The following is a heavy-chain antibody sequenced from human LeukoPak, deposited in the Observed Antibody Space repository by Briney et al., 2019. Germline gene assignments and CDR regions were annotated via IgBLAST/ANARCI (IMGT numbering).Heavy chain of an antibody. V-gene: IGHV4-4*07. CDR2: IYTSGST. Sequence: PSETLSLTCTVSGGSISSYYWSWIRQPAGKGLEWIGRIYTSGSTYYNPSLKSRVTISVDTSKNQFSLKLSSVTATDTAVYYCARLYYDFWSGSHGYYYYMDVWGKRTTVTVSS. CDR3: ARLYYDFWSGSHGYYYYMDV. J-gene: IGHJ6*03. CDR1: GGSISSYY. D-gene: IGHD3-3*01.